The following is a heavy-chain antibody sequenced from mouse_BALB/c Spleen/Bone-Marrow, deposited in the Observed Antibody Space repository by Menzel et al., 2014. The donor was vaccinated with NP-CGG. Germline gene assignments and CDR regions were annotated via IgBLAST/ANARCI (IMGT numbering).Heavy chain of an antibody. V-gene: IGHV1S135*01. CDR2: IDPFNGGT. J-gene: IGHJ2*01. CDR3: ARAHDFLDY. CDR1: GYSFTSYY. D-gene: IGHD2-4*01. Sequence: VQLQQSGPELMKPGASVKISCKASGYSFTSYYMHWVKQSHGKSLEWIGYIDPFNGGTSYNQKFKGKATLTVDKSSNTAYMHLSSLTSEDSAVYYCARAHDFLDYWGQGSTLTVSS.